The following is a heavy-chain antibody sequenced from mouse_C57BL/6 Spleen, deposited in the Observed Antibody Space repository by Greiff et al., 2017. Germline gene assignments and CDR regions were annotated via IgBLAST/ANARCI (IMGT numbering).Heavy chain of an antibody. CDR3: ARVGAPRGGFAY. CDR2: INPSSGYT. CDR1: GYTFTSYW. J-gene: IGHJ3*01. V-gene: IGHV1-7*01. Sequence: VQVVESGAELAKPGASLKLSCKASGYTFTSYWMHWVNQRPGQGLEWIGYINPSSGYTKYNPKFKDKATLTADKSSSTAYMQLSSLTYEDSAVYYCARVGAPRGGFAYWGQGTLVTVSA. D-gene: IGHD3-1*01.